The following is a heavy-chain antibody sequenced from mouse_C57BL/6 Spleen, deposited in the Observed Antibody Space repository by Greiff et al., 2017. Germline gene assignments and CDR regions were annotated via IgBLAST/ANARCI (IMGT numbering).Heavy chain of an antibody. D-gene: IGHD3-2*02. J-gene: IGHJ3*01. CDR1: GFTFSSYA. Sequence: EVKVVESGGGLVKPGGSLKLSCAASGFTFSSYAMSWVRQTPEKRLEWVATISDGGSYTYYPDNVKGRFTISRDNAKNNLYLQMSHLKSEDTAMYYCARGAQATWAYWGQGTLVTVSA. CDR2: ISDGGSYT. V-gene: IGHV5-4*03. CDR3: ARGAQATWAY.